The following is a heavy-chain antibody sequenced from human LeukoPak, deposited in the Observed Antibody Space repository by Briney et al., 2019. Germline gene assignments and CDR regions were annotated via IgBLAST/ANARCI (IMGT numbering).Heavy chain of an antibody. J-gene: IGHJ4*02. D-gene: IGHD3-3*01. CDR3: ARVSIRGLRFSEQGEGRYYFDY. Sequence: SVKVSCKASGGTFSSYAISWVRQAPGQGLEWMGGIIPIFGTANYAQKFQGRVTITADESTSTAYMELSSLRSEDTAVYYCARVSIRGLRFSEQGEGRYYFDYWGQGTLVTVSS. V-gene: IGHV1-69*01. CDR2: IIPIFGTA. CDR1: GGTFSSYA.